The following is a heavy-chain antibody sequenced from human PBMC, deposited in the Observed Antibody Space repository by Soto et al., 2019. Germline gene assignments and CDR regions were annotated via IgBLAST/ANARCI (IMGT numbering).Heavy chain of an antibody. Sequence: QVQLVQSGAEVKKPGASVKVSCKASGYTFTSYDINWVRQATGQGLEWMGWMNPNSGNTGYAQKFQGRVTMTRNTSISTAYMEVSSRRSEDTAVYYCARVGYYYDSSGYYLSVDYWGQGTLVTVSS. D-gene: IGHD3-22*01. J-gene: IGHJ4*02. CDR1: GYTFTSYD. CDR3: ARVGYYYDSSGYYLSVDY. CDR2: MNPNSGNT. V-gene: IGHV1-8*01.